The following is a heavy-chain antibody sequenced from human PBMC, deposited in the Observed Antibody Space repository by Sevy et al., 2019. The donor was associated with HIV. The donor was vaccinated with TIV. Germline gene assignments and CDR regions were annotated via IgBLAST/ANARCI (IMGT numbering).Heavy chain of an antibody. CDR1: GGSISSYY. Sequence: SETLSLTCTVSGGSISSYYWSWIRQPPGKGLEWIGYIYYSGSTKYNPSLKSRVTISVDTSKNQFSLKLSSVTAADTAVYYCARGHVWFRWFDPWGQGTLVTVSS. V-gene: IGHV4-59*01. D-gene: IGHD3-10*01. J-gene: IGHJ5*02. CDR2: IYYSGST. CDR3: ARGHVWFRWFDP.